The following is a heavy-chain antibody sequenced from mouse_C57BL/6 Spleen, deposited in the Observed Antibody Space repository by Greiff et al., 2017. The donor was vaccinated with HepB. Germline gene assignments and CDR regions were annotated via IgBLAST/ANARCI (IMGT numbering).Heavy chain of an antibody. CDR1: GYTFTSYW. CDR3: AREEDYYFDY. CDR2: IDPSDSYT. J-gene: IGHJ2*01. Sequence: QVQLKQPGAELVKPGASVKLSCKASGYTFTSYWMQWVKQRPGQGLEWIGEIDPSDSYTNYNQKFKGKATLTVDTSSSTAYMQLSSLTSEDSAVYYCAREEDYYFDYWGQGTTLTVSS. V-gene: IGHV1-50*01.